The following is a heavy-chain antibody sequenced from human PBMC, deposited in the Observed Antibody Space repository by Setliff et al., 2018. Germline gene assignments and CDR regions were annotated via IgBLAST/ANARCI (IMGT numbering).Heavy chain of an antibody. CDR3: ARHRSGYFRFDP. D-gene: IGHD3-22*01. Sequence: SETLSLTCGVYGESISDSYWSWIRQPPGRALEWIGEALQGGSTNYNPSLRGRVIISLDTSKNQFSLKLSSATAADTAVYYCARHRSGYFRFDPWGQGTLVTVSS. CDR1: GESISDSY. CDR2: ALQGGST. V-gene: IGHV4-34*12. J-gene: IGHJ5*02.